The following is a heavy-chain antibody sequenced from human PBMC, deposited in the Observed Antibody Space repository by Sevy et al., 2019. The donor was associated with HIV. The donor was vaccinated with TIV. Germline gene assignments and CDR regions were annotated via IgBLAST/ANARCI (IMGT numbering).Heavy chain of an antibody. CDR2: IWYDGSNK. D-gene: IGHD3-22*01. CDR1: GFTFSSYG. Sequence: GGSLRLSCAASGFTFSSYGMHWVRQAPGKGLEWVAVIWYDGSNKYYADSVKGRFTISRDNSKNTLYLQMNSLRAEDTSVYYCARDAYYYDSSGYYLDSYFDYWGQGTLVTVSS. CDR3: ARDAYYYDSSGYYLDSYFDY. V-gene: IGHV3-33*01. J-gene: IGHJ4*02.